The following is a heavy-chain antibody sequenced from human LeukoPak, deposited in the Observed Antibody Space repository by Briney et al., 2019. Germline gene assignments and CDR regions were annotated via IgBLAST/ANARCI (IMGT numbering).Heavy chain of an antibody. V-gene: IGHV3-33*08. D-gene: IGHD1-1*01. J-gene: IGHJ6*02. CDR2: IWYDGSNK. CDR1: GFTFSSYW. Sequence: PGGSLRLSCAASGFTFSSYWMSWVRQAPGKGLEWVAVIWYDGSNKYYADSVKGRFTISRDNSKNMLYLQMNSLRAEDTAVYYCARPNNSWDYYGMDVWGQGTTVTVSS. CDR3: ARPNNSWDYYGMDV.